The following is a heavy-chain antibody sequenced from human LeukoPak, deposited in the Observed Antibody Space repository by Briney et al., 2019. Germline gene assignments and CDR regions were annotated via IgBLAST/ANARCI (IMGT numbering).Heavy chain of an antibody. CDR2: INHSGST. CDR1: GGSFSGYY. Sequence: PSETLSLTCAVYGGSFSGYYWSWIRQPPGKGLEWIGEINHSGSTNYNPSLKSRDTISVDTSKNQFSLKLSSVTAADTAVYYCARDSLYYYYYYMDVWGKGTTVTVSS. V-gene: IGHV4-34*01. CDR3: ARDSLYYYYYYMDV. J-gene: IGHJ6*03. D-gene: IGHD2-15*01.